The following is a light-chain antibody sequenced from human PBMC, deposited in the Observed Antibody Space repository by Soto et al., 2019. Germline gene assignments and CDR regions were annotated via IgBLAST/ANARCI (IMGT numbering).Light chain of an antibody. CDR3: YQYDSSPWT. CDR2: DAS. CDR1: QSVSGNY. V-gene: IGKV3-20*01. Sequence: EVVMTQSPGTLSLSPGEGATLSWGASQSVSGNYLAWYQQKPGQSPRLVIYDASSRATGIPDRFSGSGSGTDFTLTISRLEPEDFAVYFCYQYDSSPWTFGQGTKVDIK. J-gene: IGKJ1*01.